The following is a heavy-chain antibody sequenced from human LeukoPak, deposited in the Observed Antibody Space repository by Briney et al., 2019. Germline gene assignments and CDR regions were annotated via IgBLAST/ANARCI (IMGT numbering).Heavy chain of an antibody. Sequence: PGGSLRLSCAASGFTFSSYSMNWVRQAPGMGLEWVSYISSSSTIYYADSVKGRFTISRDNAKNSLYLQMNSLRAEDTAVYYCASEMGDYWGQGTLVTVSS. CDR2: ISSSSTI. CDR1: GFTFSSYS. D-gene: IGHD2-8*01. J-gene: IGHJ4*02. V-gene: IGHV3-48*01. CDR3: ASEMGDY.